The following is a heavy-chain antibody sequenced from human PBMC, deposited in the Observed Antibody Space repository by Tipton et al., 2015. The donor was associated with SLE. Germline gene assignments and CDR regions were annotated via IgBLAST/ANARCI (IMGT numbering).Heavy chain of an antibody. D-gene: IGHD3-3*01. J-gene: IGHJ3*02. CDR1: GGSISSHY. CDR3: ASEGVHYDFWSGATGAFDI. Sequence: TLSLTCTVSGGSISSHYWSWIRQPPGKGLEWFGYIYYSGSTYYNPSPKSRGTISVDTSKNQFSLKLSSVTTADTAVYYCASEGVHYDFWSGATGAFDIWGQGTMVTVSS. V-gene: IGHV4-59*11. CDR2: IYYSGST.